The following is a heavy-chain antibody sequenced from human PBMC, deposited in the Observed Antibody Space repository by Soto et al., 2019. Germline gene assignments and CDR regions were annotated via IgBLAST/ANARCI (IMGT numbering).Heavy chain of an antibody. CDR2: IIPILGIA. CDR3: ASPPDTVTTDDWYFDL. V-gene: IGHV1-69*02. J-gene: IGHJ2*01. Sequence: SVKVSCKASGGTFSSYTISWVRQAPGQGLEWMGRIIPILGIANYAQKFQGRVTITADKSTSTAYMELSSLRSEDTAVYYCASPPDTVTTDDWYFDLWGRGTLVTVSS. D-gene: IGHD4-17*01. CDR1: GGTFSSYT.